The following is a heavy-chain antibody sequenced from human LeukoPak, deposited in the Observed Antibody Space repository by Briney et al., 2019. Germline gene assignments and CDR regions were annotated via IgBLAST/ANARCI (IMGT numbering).Heavy chain of an antibody. Sequence: PSETLSLTCAVYGGSFSGYYWSWIRQPPGKGLEWIGEINHSGSTNYNPSLKSRVTISVDTSKNQFSLKLSSVTAADTAVCYCAIKNGHYFDYWGQGTLVTVSP. V-gene: IGHV4-34*01. J-gene: IGHJ4*02. D-gene: IGHD4-17*01. CDR3: AIKNGHYFDY. CDR2: INHSGST. CDR1: GGSFSGYY.